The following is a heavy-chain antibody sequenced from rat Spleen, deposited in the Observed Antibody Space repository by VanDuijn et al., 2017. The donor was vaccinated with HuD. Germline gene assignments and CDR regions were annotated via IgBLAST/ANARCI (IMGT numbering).Heavy chain of an antibody. D-gene: IGHD1-6*01. V-gene: IGHV2-72*01. J-gene: IGHJ2*01. CDR1: GFSLTSYH. CDR2: IWTGGGS. CDR3: ARDAGILRY. Sequence: QVQLKESGPGLVQPSQTLSLTCTVSGFSLTSYHVSWVRQPLGKSLVWMGTIWTGGGSTYNSAVQSRLNISRDTSKNQIFLNLNSLQPGDTGTYYCARDAGILRYWGQGVMVTVSS.